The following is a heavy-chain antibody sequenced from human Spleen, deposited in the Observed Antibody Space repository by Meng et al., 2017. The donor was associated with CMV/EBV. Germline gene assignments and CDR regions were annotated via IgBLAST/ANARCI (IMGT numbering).Heavy chain of an antibody. D-gene: IGHD3-3*01. Sequence: ASVNVSCKASGYTFTGYYMHWVRQAPGQGLEWVGWINPNSGATNYAQNFQGRVTMTRDTSVSTAYMELSRLTSDDTAVYYCARSVMTSTSFGQHYGMDVWGQGTTVTVSS. CDR3: ARSVMTSTSFGQHYGMDV. V-gene: IGHV1-2*02. J-gene: IGHJ6*02. CDR2: INPNSGAT. CDR1: GYTFTGYY.